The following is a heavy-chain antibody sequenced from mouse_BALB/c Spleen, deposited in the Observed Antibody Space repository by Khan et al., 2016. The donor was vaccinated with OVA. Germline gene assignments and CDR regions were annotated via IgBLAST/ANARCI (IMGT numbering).Heavy chain of an antibody. CDR2: IWGDGAT. J-gene: IGHJ4*01. CDR1: GFSLTYYG. Sequence: QVQLQQSGLGLVAPSQSLSITCTVSGFSLTYYGVNWVRQPPGKGLEWLGVIWGDGATNHHSGLKSRLSITKDTSKSQVFLKLNSLQTDDTATYYSARFTTATGNYYVMDYWGQGTSVTVSS. D-gene: IGHD1-2*01. V-gene: IGHV2-3*01. CDR3: ARFTTATGNYYVMDY.